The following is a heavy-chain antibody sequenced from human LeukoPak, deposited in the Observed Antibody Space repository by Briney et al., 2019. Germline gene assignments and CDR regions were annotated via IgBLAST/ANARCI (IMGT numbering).Heavy chain of an antibody. Sequence: LSLTCTVSGGSISSGSYYWSWIRQPAGKGLEWIVRIYTSGSTNYTPSLKSRVTISVDTSKNQFSLKLSSVTAADTAVYYCARDVWDWYFDLWGRGTLVTVSS. CDR2: IYTSGST. D-gene: IGHD1-26*01. V-gene: IGHV4-61*02. CDR1: GGSISSGSYY. CDR3: ARDVWDWYFDL. J-gene: IGHJ2*01.